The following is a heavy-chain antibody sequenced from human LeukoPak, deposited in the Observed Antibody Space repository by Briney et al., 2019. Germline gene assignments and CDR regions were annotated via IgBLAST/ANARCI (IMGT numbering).Heavy chain of an antibody. CDR1: GYTFTSYY. J-gene: IGHJ4*02. V-gene: IGHV1-46*01. CDR2: INPSGGST. Sequence: GASVKVSCKASGYTFTSYYMHWVRQAPGQGLEWMGIINPSGGSTSYAQKFQGRVTMTRDMSTSTVYMELSSLRSEDPAVYYCAIVLGSLGAFDYWGQGTLVTVSS. D-gene: IGHD1-26*01. CDR3: AIVLGSLGAFDY.